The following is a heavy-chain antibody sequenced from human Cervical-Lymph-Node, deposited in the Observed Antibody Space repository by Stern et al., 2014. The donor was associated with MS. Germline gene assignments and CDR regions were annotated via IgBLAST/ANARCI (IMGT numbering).Heavy chain of an antibody. CDR2: INPHSGGT. J-gene: IGHJ4*01. Sequence: QVQLLESGAEAKAPGASMKVSCRASGYIFTDYYLHWVRQAPGQGLELLGWINPHSGGTNYAQHFLGRVTMTRDTSISTAYMELRWLGYADTAVYYCARGSGTAYDLRGDYWGQGTLVTVSS. CDR3: ARGSGTAYDLRGDY. V-gene: IGHV1-2*02. CDR1: GYIFTDYY. D-gene: IGHD3-3*01.